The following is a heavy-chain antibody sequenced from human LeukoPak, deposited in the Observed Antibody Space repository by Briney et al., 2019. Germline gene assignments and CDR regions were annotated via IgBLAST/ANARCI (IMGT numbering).Heavy chain of an antibody. CDR3: ARVRWYYGSGSYYKRGWFDP. CDR2: INPSGGST. D-gene: IGHD3-10*01. V-gene: IGHV1-46*01. Sequence: ASVKVSCKASGYTFTSYYMHWVRQAPGQGLEWMGIINPSGGSTSYAQKFQGRVTMTRDTSTSTVYMELSSLRSEDTAVYYCARVRWYYGSGSYYKRGWFDPWGQGTLVTVSS. CDR1: GYTFTSYY. J-gene: IGHJ5*02.